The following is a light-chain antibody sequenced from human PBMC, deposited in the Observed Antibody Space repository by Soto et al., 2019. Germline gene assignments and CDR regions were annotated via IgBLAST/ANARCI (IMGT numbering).Light chain of an antibody. CDR2: GAS. V-gene: IGKV3-15*01. Sequence: EIVMTQSPATLSVSPGERATLSCRASQSVRDNLAWYQQRPGQAPRLLIYGASTRATGIPARVSGSGSGTEFTLTISSLQSEDFAVYYCQQYDNWPITFGGGTKVEIK. J-gene: IGKJ4*01. CDR1: QSVRDN. CDR3: QQYDNWPIT.